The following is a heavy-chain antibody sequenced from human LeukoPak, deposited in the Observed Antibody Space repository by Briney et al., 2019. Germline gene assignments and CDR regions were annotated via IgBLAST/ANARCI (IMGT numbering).Heavy chain of an antibody. V-gene: IGHV4-59*01. D-gene: IGHD3-10*01. CDR3: ARETPYGSGSYPFDY. J-gene: IGHJ4*02. Sequence: ESSETLSLTCTVSGGSISSYYWNWIRQPPGKGLEWIGYIYNSGSTNNNPSLKSRVTISVDTSKKQFSLKLSSVTAADTAVYYCARETPYGSGSYPFDYWDQGILVTVSS. CDR1: GGSISSYY. CDR2: IYNSGST.